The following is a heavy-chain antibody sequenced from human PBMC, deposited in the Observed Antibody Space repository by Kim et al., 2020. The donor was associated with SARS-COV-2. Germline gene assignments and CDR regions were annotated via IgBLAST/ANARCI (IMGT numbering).Heavy chain of an antibody. CDR1: GFTFSSYL. Sequence: GGSLRLSCAVSGFTFSSYLMTWVRQAPGKGLEWVASIKQDGSEIHYLESVKGRFTISRDNAKNSLFLEMNSLRVEDSAVYYCARDRRWELLSWGQGSLVTVS. J-gene: IGHJ4*02. CDR3: ARDRRWELLS. V-gene: IGHV3-7*01. CDR2: IKQDGSEI. D-gene: IGHD1-26*01.